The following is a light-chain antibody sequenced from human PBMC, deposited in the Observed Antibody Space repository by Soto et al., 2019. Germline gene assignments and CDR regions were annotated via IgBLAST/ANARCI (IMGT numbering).Light chain of an antibody. CDR1: QRVSSNY. CDR2: GAS. CDR3: QQYGGSPIT. J-gene: IGKJ5*01. Sequence: EIVLTQSPGTLSLSPGDRATLSCRASQRVSSNYLAWYQQRPGQAPRLLIYGASSRATGIPDRFSGSGSGTDFTLTINRLEPEDFALYYCQQYGGSPITFGQGTRLEIK. V-gene: IGKV3-20*01.